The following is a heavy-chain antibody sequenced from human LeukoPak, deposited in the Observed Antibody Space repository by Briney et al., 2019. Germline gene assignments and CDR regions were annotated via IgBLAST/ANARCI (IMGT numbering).Heavy chain of an antibody. Sequence: GGSLRPSCAASGFTFSSYAMSWVRQAPGKGLEWVSAISGSGGSTYYADSVKGRFTISRDNSKNTLYLQMNSLRAEDTAVYYCANPRVATSPFDYWGQGTLVTVSS. J-gene: IGHJ4*02. CDR3: ANPRVATSPFDY. D-gene: IGHD5-12*01. V-gene: IGHV3-23*01. CDR2: ISGSGGST. CDR1: GFTFSSYA.